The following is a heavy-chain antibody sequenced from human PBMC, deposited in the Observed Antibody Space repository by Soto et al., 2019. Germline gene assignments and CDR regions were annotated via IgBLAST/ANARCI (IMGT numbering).Heavy chain of an antibody. CDR2: INAGNGNT. CDR3: ARSLGIAARRHYYYMDV. V-gene: IGHV1-3*01. J-gene: IGHJ6*03. Sequence: ASGEVSCKASGYTFTSYAMHWVRQAPGQRLEWMGWINAGNGNTKYSQKFQGRVTITRDTSASTAYMELSSLRSEDTAVYYCARSLGIAARRHYYYMDVWGKGTTVTVSS. D-gene: IGHD6-6*01. CDR1: GYTFTSYA.